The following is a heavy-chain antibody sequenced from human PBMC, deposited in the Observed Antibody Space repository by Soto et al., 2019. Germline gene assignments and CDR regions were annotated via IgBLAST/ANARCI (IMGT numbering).Heavy chain of an antibody. CDR2: IDSGGGTI. J-gene: IGHJ4*02. Sequence: EVQLVESGGGLVQPGGSLRLSCAASGFTFSSYSMIWVRQPPGKGLECISYIDSGGGTIYQTDSVKGRFTISRDNANNSLYLQKNSLRGEDTAVYYCARRTSGWYSDYWGLGTLVTVST. D-gene: IGHD6-19*01. V-gene: IGHV3-48*01. CDR1: GFTFSSYS. CDR3: ARRTSGWYSDY.